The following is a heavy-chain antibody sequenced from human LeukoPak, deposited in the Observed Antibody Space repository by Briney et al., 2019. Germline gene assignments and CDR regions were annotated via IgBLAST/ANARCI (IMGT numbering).Heavy chain of an antibody. J-gene: IGHJ4*02. CDR1: GFTFSSYA. V-gene: IGHV3-30*04. D-gene: IGHD2-15*01. CDR2: ISYDGSNK. Sequence: SGGSQRLSCAASGFTFSSYAMHWVRQAPGKGLEWVAVISYDGSNKYYADSVRGRFTISRDNSKNTLYLQMNSLRAEDTAVYYCARDLSGLDIVVVVAAILEFGVDYWGQGTLVTVSS. CDR3: ARDLSGLDIVVVVAAILEFGVDY.